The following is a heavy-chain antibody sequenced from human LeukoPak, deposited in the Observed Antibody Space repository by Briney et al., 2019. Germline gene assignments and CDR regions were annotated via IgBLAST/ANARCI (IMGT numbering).Heavy chain of an antibody. CDR1: GYTLTGYY. Sequence: ASVKVSCKASGYTLTGYYMHWVRQAPGQGLEWMGWTNPNSGGTNYAQKFQGRVTMTRDTSISTAYMELSRLRSDDTAVYYCARDGNWNYDPYYYYYYMDVWGKGTTVTVSS. D-gene: IGHD1-7*01. V-gene: IGHV1-2*02. J-gene: IGHJ6*03. CDR3: ARDGNWNYDPYYYYYYMDV. CDR2: TNPNSGGT.